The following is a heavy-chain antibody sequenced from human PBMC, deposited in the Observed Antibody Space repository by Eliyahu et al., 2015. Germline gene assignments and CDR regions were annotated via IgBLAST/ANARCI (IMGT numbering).Heavy chain of an antibody. V-gene: IGHV5-51*03. CDR1: GYXFTSYW. J-gene: IGHJ4*02. CDR3: ARLHYSSSRYIDY. CDR2: IYPGDSDT. Sequence: EVQLVQSGAEVKKPGESLKISCXGSGYXFTSYWIGWVRQMPGKGLEWMGIIYPGDSDTRYSPSFQGQVTISADKSMSTADLQWSSLKASDTAMYYCARLHYSSSRYIDYWGQGTLVTVSS. D-gene: IGHD6-6*01.